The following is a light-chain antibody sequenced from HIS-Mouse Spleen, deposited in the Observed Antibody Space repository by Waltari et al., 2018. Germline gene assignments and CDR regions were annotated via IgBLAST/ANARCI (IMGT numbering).Light chain of an antibody. CDR3: CSYAGSSTYVV. CDR1: SSDVGSYNL. CDR2: EGS. Sequence: QSALTQPASVSGAPGQSITISCTGTSSDVGSYNLVSRDQQHPGKAPKLMIYEGSKRPSGVSNRFSGSKSGNTASLTISGLQAEDEADYYCCSYAGSSTYVVFGGGTKLTVL. J-gene: IGLJ2*01. V-gene: IGLV2-23*01.